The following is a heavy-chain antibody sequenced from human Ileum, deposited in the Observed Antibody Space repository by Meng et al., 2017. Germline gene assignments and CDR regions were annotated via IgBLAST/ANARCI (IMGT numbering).Heavy chain of an antibody. CDR3: AKDSGYTSGWQDY. D-gene: IGHD6-19*01. CDR1: GFTFSSYG. Sequence: GESLKISCAASGFTFSSYGMHWVRQAPGKGLEWVSAISGSGGSTYYADSVKGRFTISRDNSKNTLYLQMNSLRAEDTALYYCAKDSGYTSGWQDYWGQGTLVTVSS. CDR2: ISGSGGST. V-gene: IGHV3-23*01. J-gene: IGHJ4*02.